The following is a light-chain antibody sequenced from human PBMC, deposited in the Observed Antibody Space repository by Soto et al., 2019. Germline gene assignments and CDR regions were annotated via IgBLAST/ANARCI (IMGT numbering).Light chain of an antibody. CDR2: KAS. CDR1: QSISSW. Sequence: DIQITQSPSTLSASVGDRVAITCRASQSISSWLAWYQQKPGKAPKLLIYKASSLQSDVPSRFSGSGSGTEFTLTISTLQPDDFATYYCQHYNSYPWTFGQGTKADIK. V-gene: IGKV1-5*03. CDR3: QHYNSYPWT. J-gene: IGKJ1*01.